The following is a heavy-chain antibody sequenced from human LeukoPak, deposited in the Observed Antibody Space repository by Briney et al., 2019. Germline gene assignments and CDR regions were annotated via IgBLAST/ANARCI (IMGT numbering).Heavy chain of an antibody. CDR3: AKTDGSGTPSLGY. CDR1: GFTFSSYG. CDR2: ISYDGSNK. V-gene: IGHV3-30*18. J-gene: IGHJ4*02. Sequence: GGSLRLSCAASGFTFSSYGMHWVRQAPGKGLEWVAVISYDGSNKYYADSVKGRFPISRDNSKNTLYLQMNSLRAEDTAVYYCAKTDGSGTPSLGYWGQGTLVTVSS. D-gene: IGHD3-10*01.